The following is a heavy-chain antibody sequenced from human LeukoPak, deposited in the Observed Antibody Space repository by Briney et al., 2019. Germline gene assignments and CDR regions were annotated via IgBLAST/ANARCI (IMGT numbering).Heavy chain of an antibody. CDR3: AKAGYTTSWDFDY. D-gene: IGHD6-13*01. Sequence: GGSLRLPCAASGFTFSSYAMSWVRQAPGKGLEWVLSISGSGGSTYYADSVKGRFTISRDNSKNTLYLQMNSLRAEDTAVYYCAKAGYTTSWDFDYWGQGTLVTVSS. CDR1: GFTFSSYA. CDR2: ISGSGGST. J-gene: IGHJ4*02. V-gene: IGHV3-23*01.